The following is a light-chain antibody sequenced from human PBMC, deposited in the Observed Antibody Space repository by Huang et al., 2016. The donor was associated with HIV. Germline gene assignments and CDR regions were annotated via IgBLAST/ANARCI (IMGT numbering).Light chain of an antibody. Sequence: EIVLTQSPATLSLSPGERATLSCRASQSVSSYLAWYQQKPGQAPRLLIYDASNRATGIPDRFSGSGSGTDFTLTISSLEPEDFAVYYCQQRSNWRSTFGPGTKVDIK. V-gene: IGKV3-11*01. J-gene: IGKJ3*01. CDR2: DAS. CDR1: QSVSSY. CDR3: QQRSNWRST.